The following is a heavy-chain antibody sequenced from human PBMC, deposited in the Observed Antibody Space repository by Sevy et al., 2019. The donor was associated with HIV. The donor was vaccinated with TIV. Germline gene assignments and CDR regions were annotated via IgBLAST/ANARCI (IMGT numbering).Heavy chain of an antibody. CDR2: IIPIFGTA. V-gene: IGHV1-69*13. CDR1: GGTLSCYA. D-gene: IGHD3-22*01. CDR3: ARNGYDSSYYYGMDV. Sequence: ASVKVSCKASGGTLSCYAISWVRQAPGQGLEWMGGIIPIFGTANYAQRFQGRVTITADESTSTAYMELSSLRSEDTAVYYCARNGYDSSYYYGMDVWGQGTTVTVSS. J-gene: IGHJ6*02.